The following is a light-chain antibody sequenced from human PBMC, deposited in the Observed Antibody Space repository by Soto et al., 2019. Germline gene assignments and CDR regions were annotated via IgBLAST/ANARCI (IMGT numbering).Light chain of an antibody. V-gene: IGKV3-20*01. Sequence: EIVMTQSPATLSVSPGERATLSCRASQSVSSNLAWYQQKPGQAPGLLIHGASSRATGIPDRFSGSGSGTDFTLTISRLEPEDFAVYYCQHYGSSPLTFGGGTKVDIK. J-gene: IGKJ4*01. CDR2: GAS. CDR1: QSVSSN. CDR3: QHYGSSPLT.